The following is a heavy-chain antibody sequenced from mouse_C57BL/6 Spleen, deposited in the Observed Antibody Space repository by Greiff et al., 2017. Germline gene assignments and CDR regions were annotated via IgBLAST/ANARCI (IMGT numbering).Heavy chain of an antibody. CDR2: IWSGGST. V-gene: IGHV2-2*01. D-gene: IGHD1-1*01. Sequence: QVQLKESGPGLVQPSQSLSITCTVSGFSLTSYGVHWVRQSPGKGLEWLGVIWSGGSTDYNAAFISRLSISKDNSKSQVFFKMNSLQADDTAIYYCARIPRYGSSYVGYFDVWGTGTTVTVSS. J-gene: IGHJ1*03. CDR3: ARIPRYGSSYVGYFDV. CDR1: GFSLTSYG.